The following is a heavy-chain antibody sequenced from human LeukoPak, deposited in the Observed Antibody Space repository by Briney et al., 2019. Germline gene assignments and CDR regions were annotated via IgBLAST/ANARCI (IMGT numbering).Heavy chain of an antibody. CDR1: GASTSHFY. D-gene: IGHD5-12*01. CDR3: ARSAEWLRNAFDI. J-gene: IGHJ3*02. Sequence: SETLSLSCTVSGASTSHFYWNWIRQPPGKGLEWIGYMHNSGSSKHSPSRKSRVTISIDTSKNQFSLQLTSVTAADPAIYYCARSAEWLRNAFDIWGQGTMVSVSS. V-gene: IGHV4-59*01. CDR2: MHNSGSS.